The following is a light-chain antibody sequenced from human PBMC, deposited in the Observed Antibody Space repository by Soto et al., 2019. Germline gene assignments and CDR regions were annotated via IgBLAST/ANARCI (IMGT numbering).Light chain of an antibody. CDR1: QSVSSSY. CDR2: GAS. CDR3: QQRSNWPRIT. Sequence: EIVLTQSPGTLSLSPGERATLSCRASQSVSSSYLAWYQQKPGQAPRLLIYGASSRAIGIPDRFSGSVSGTDFTLTISSLEPEDFAVYYCQQRSNWPRITFGQGTRLEIK. J-gene: IGKJ5*01. V-gene: IGKV3D-20*02.